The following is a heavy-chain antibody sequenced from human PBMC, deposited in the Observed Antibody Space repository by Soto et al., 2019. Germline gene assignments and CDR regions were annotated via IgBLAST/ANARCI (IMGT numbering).Heavy chain of an antibody. CDR2: IWYDGSNK. CDR1: GFIFSNYG. J-gene: IGHJ4*02. Sequence: QVQLVEFGGGVDQPGRSLRLSCGASGFIFSNYGMHWIRQAPGKGLEWVTIIWYDGSNKWYADSVKGRFIISRDDSKNMVYLQMNSLRVDDTAIYYCARANTSPFDYWGRGTLVTVSS. CDR3: ARANTSPFDY. V-gene: IGHV3-33*01.